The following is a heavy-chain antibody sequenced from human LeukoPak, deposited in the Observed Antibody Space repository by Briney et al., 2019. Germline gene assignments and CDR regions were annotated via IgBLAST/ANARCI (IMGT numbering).Heavy chain of an antibody. CDR2: INPNSGGT. Sequence: PGASVKVSCKASGYTFTGYYMHWVRQAPGQGLEWMGWINPNSGGTNYAQKFQGRVTVTRDTSISTAYMELSRLRSDDTAVYYCARDSLYNWNDSGFDPWGQGTLVTVSS. CDR1: GYTFTGYY. CDR3: ARDSLYNWNDSGFDP. V-gene: IGHV1-2*02. D-gene: IGHD1-20*01. J-gene: IGHJ5*02.